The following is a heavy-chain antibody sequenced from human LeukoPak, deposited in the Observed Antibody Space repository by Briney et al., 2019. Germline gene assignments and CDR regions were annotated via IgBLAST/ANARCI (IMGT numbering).Heavy chain of an antibody. CDR1: GYSISSGYY. Sequence: SETLSLTCTVSGYSISSGYYWGWIRQPPGKGLEWIGYIYYSGSTNYNPSLKSRVTISVDTSKNQFSLKLSSVTAADTAVYYCARLVNGITFGGVIVWGQGTLVTVSS. D-gene: IGHD3-16*02. J-gene: IGHJ4*02. CDR2: IYYSGST. V-gene: IGHV4-38-2*02. CDR3: ARLVNGITFGGVIV.